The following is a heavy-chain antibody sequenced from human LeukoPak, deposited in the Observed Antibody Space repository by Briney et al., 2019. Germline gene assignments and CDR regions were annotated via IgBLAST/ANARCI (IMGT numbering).Heavy chain of an antibody. CDR2: ISYDGSNK. D-gene: IGHD1-1*01. CDR3: ARSNWDDYYYYMDV. CDR1: GFTFSSYA. V-gene: IGHV3-30*01. J-gene: IGHJ6*03. Sequence: SGGSLRLSCAASGFTFSSYAMHWVRQAPGKGLEWVAVISYDGSNKYYADSVKGRFTISRDNSKNTLYPQMNSLRAEDTAVYYCARSNWDDYYYYMDVWGKGTTVTVSS.